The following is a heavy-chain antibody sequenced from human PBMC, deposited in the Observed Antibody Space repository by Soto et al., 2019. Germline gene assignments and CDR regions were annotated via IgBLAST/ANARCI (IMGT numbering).Heavy chain of an antibody. J-gene: IGHJ6*03. CDR2: ISAYNGDT. CDR3: ARVRQLVGYFYDYMDV. CDR1: GYTFTNYG. D-gene: IGHD6-6*01. Sequence: QVQLLQSGAEVKKPGASVKVSCKASGYTFTNYGITWVRQAPGQGLEWMGWISAYNGDTHYTQRLQGRVTMTTDTSTSTAYMELRGLRSDDTAGYYWARVRQLVGYFYDYMDVWGKGTTVTGSS. V-gene: IGHV1-18*01.